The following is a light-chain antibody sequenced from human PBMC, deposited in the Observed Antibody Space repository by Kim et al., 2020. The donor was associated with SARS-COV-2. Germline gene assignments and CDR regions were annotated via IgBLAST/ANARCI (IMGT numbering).Light chain of an antibody. J-gene: IGKJ4*01. CDR3: QQHANAPLS. CDR1: QSVGNNY. CDR2: TAS. Sequence: SPGERATLSCRASQSVGNNYVAWYQQKPGQAPTLLIHTASIRATGIPDRFSGSGSGTDFTLTVSRLEPEDFAVYYCQQHANAPLSFGGGTKVDIK. V-gene: IGKV3-20*01.